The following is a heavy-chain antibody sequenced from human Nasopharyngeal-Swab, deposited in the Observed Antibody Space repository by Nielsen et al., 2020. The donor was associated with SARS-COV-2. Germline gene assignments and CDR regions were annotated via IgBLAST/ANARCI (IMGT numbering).Heavy chain of an antibody. J-gene: IGHJ4*02. CDR3: TTGGYYLDY. CDR1: GFIFNKAW. CDR2: VKSESDGGSS. Sequence: GESLKISCAASGFIFNKAWVTWVREAPGKGLEWVGRVKSESDGGSSEYAAPVKGRFTISRDDSRRRVYLEMNSLKTEDTGVYYCTTGGYYLDYWGQGTLVTVSS. D-gene: IGHD3-10*01. V-gene: IGHV3-15*01.